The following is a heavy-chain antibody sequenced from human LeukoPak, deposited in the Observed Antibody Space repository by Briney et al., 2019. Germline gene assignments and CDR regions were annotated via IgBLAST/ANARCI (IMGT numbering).Heavy chain of an antibody. D-gene: IGHD6-13*01. V-gene: IGHV3-11*04. Sequence: GGSLRLSCAASGFTFSDYYMSWIRQAPGKGLEWVSYISSSGSTIYYADSVKGRFAISRDNAKNSLYLQMNSLRAEDTAVYYCARATRRYSSSCCWGQGTLVTVSS. J-gene: IGHJ4*02. CDR2: ISSSGSTI. CDR1: GFTFSDYY. CDR3: ARATRRYSSSCC.